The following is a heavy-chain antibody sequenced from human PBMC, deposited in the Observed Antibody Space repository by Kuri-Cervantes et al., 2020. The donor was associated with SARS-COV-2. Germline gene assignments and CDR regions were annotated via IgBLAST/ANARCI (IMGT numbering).Heavy chain of an antibody. V-gene: IGHV4-59*11. J-gene: IGHJ4*02. CDR2: IYYSGST. D-gene: IGHD5-12*01. CDR3: ARVAGIVATTYFDY. CDR1: GGSISSHY. Sequence: ESLKISCTVSGGSISSHYWSWIRQPPGKGLEWIGYIYYSGSTNYNPSLKSRVTISVDTSKNQFSLKLSSVTAADTAVYYCARVAGIVATTYFDYWGQGTLVTVSS.